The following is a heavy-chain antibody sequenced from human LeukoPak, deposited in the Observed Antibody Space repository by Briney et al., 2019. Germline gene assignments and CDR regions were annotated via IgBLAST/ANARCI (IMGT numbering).Heavy chain of an antibody. CDR2: INHSGST. CDR3: ARDGPPGIAVAGTFDY. CDR1: GGSFSGYY. V-gene: IGHV4-34*01. D-gene: IGHD6-19*01. J-gene: IGHJ4*02. Sequence: PSETLSLTCAVYGGSFSGYYWSWIRQPPGKGLEWIGEINHSGSTNYNPSPKSRVTISVDTSKNQFSLKLSSVTAADTAVYYCARDGPPGIAVAGTFDYWGQGTLVTVSS.